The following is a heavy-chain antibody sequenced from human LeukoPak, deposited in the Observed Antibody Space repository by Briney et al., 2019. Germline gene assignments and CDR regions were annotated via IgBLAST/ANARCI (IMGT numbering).Heavy chain of an antibody. CDR1: GFTFSSYG. CDR3: ARAEVPAAIKSGAFDI. CDR2: IWNDGINK. V-gene: IGHV3-33*01. J-gene: IGHJ3*02. D-gene: IGHD2-2*01. Sequence: GGSLRLSCAASGFTFSSYGMHWVRQAPGKGLEWVAVIWNDGINKYYADSVKGRFAISRDNSKNTLYLQMSSLRAEDTAVYYCARAEVPAAIKSGAFDIWGQGTVVTVSS.